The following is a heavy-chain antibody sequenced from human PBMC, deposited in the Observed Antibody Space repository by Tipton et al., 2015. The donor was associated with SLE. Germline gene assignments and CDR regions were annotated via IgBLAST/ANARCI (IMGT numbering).Heavy chain of an antibody. J-gene: IGHJ6*02. Sequence: SLRLSCSASGFTFSNYHMSWVRQAPGKGLEWVSTISGSGGNTFYADSVKGRFTISRDNSKNTLYLQMNSLRAEDTAVYYCATLTIFGVVIRPRYYGMDVWGQGTSVTVSS. CDR1: GFTFSNYH. V-gene: IGHV3-23*01. D-gene: IGHD3-3*01. CDR2: ISGSGGNT. CDR3: ATLTIFGVVIRPRYYGMDV.